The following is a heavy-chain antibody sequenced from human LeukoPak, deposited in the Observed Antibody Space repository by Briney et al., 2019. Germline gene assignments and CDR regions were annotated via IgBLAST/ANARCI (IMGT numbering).Heavy chain of an antibody. J-gene: IGHJ4*02. CDR2: IYHSGST. Sequence: SETLSLTCAVSGGSISSGGYSWSWIRQPPGTGLEWIGYIYHSGSTYYNPSLKSRVTISVDRSKNQFSLKLSSVTAADTAVYYCARTGSGGGFFDYWGQGTLVTVSS. D-gene: IGHD3-16*01. CDR1: GGSISSGGYS. V-gene: IGHV4-30-2*01. CDR3: ARTGSGGGFFDY.